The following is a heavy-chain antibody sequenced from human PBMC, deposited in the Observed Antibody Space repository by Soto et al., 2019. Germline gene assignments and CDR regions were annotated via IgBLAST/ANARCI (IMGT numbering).Heavy chain of an antibody. D-gene: IGHD5-18*01. V-gene: IGHV3-30*18. CDR2: ISYDGTDK. Sequence: QVQLVESGGGVVQPGRSLRLSCAASGFTFSSYVIHCVRQAPGKALEWVALISYDGTDKYYADSVKGRFTISRDNSKNTLYLQMSSLGPEDTPVYYCVKERYAQLWLEDYGMDFWCQGTTVTV. CDR3: VKERYAQLWLEDYGMDF. J-gene: IGHJ6*02. CDR1: GFTFSSYV.